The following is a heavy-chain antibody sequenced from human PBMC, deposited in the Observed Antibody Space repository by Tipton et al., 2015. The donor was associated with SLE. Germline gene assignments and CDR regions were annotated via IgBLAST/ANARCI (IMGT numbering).Heavy chain of an antibody. V-gene: IGHV3-33*05. CDR2: IQDDGSKK. D-gene: IGHD4-17*01. Sequence: SLRLSCAASGFTFRSYGMHWVRQAPGKGLAWVAFIQDDGSKKYYGDSVKGRFTISRDNSKSTLYLQMSSLRVEDMAIYYCARVRTTVTTTDAFDFWGQGTMVTVSS. J-gene: IGHJ3*01. CDR3: ARVRTTVTTTDAFDF. CDR1: GFTFRSYG.